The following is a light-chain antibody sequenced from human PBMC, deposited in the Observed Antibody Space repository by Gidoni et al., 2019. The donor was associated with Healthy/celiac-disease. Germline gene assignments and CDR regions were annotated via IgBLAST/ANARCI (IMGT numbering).Light chain of an antibody. J-gene: IGKJ5*01. CDR1: QSVSSY. V-gene: IGKV3-11*01. CDR2: DAS. CDR3: QQRSNWPPIT. Sequence: EIVLTQSPVTLSLSPGERATLSCRASQSVSSYLAWYQQKPGQAPRLLIYDASNRATGIPARFSGSGSGTDFTLTISSLEPEDFAVYYCQQRSNWPPITFGQXTRLEIK.